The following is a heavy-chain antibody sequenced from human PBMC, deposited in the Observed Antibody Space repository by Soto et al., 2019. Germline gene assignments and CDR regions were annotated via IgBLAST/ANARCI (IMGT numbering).Heavy chain of an antibody. D-gene: IGHD3-16*01. CDR2: ISDDGSRT. J-gene: IGHJ5*01. CDR1: GVSVYIFV. V-gene: IGHV3-23*01. CDR3: VKGGWLDF. Sequence: PGGCTRLSCAACGVSVYIFVISWVRQAPGRGLEWVSFISDDGSRTYYADAVKGRFTISRDNSKYTLYLQMNSLTVEDTAVYACVKGGWLDFWGQGTLVTVSS.